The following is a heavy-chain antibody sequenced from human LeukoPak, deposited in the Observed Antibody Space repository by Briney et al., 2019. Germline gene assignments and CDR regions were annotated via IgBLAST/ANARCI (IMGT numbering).Heavy chain of an antibody. CDR1: GFTFSSYA. CDR2: ISSDPSHT. V-gene: IGHV3-21*01. D-gene: IGHD3-22*01. Sequence: PGGSLRLSCAASGFTFSSYAMNWVRQAPGKGLEWVSYISSDPSHTYYADSVRGRFTISRDNAKHSLYLQMDNLRTEDTAMYYCARDPDYYDSRVVDFWGQGTRVTVSS. J-gene: IGHJ4*02. CDR3: ARDPDYYDSRVVDF.